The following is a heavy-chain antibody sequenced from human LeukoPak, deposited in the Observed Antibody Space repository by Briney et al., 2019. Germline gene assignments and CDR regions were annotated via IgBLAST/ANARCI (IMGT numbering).Heavy chain of an antibody. CDR3: ARDSAVVVVPAALD. J-gene: IGHJ4*02. Sequence: ASVKVSCKASGYTFTSYGISWVRQAPGQGLEWMGWISAYNGNTNYAQKLQGRVTMTTDTSTSTVYMQLRSVRSDDTAVYYCARDSAVVVVPAALDWGQGTLATVSS. CDR1: GYTFTSYG. CDR2: ISAYNGNT. D-gene: IGHD2-2*01. V-gene: IGHV1-18*01.